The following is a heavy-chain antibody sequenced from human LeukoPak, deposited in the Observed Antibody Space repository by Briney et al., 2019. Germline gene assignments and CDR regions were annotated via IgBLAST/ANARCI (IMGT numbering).Heavy chain of an antibody. CDR2: IRTGGYI. CDR3: AGALCSGGSCYSFNY. Sequence: GGSLRLSCAASRLFRPHSLNWVRQAPGKGLEWLSSIRTGGYIHYAESAKGRFIISRDNARDSLYLQMNSLSAEDTAIYYCAGALCSGGSCYSFNYWGQGTLVTVSS. J-gene: IGHJ4*02. D-gene: IGHD2-15*01. V-gene: IGHV3-21*01. CDR1: RLFRPHS.